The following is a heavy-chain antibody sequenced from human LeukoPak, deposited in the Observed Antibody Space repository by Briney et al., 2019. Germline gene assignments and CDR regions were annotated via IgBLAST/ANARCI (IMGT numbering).Heavy chain of an antibody. CDR2: IYPGDSDN. CDR3: ARVQPYYYYYYMDV. J-gene: IGHJ6*03. Sequence: GESLKISCKGSGYSFTGYWIGWVRQMPGKGLEWMGIIYPGDSDNRYSPSLQGQVTISADKSISTAYLQWSSLKASDTAMYYCARVQPYYYYYYMDVWGKGTTVTVSS. CDR1: GYSFTGYW. D-gene: IGHD1-1*01. V-gene: IGHV5-51*01.